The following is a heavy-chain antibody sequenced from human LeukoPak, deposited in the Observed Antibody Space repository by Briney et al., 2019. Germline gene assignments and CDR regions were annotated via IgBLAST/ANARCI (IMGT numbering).Heavy chain of an antibody. CDR2: ISSSSSYI. J-gene: IGHJ4*02. D-gene: IGHD3-10*01. Sequence: GGSLRLSCPASGFTFSSYSMNWVRQAPGKGLEWVSSISSSSSYIYYADSVKGRFTISRDNAKNSLYLHMNSLRAEDTAVYYCARDRGLGYGYWGQGTLVTVSS. CDR1: GFTFSSYS. V-gene: IGHV3-21*01. CDR3: ARDRGLGYGY.